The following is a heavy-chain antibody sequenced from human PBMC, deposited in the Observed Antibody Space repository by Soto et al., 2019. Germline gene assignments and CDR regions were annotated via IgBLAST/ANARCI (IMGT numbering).Heavy chain of an antibody. D-gene: IGHD5-12*01. CDR1: GFTFTTFD. CDR2: VRGRDGST. J-gene: IGHJ4*02. V-gene: IGHV3-23*01. CDR3: AKGAWLDY. Sequence: EVQLLESGGGLVQPGASLRLSCAASGFTFTTFDTSWARQAPGKGLEWVSVVRGRDGSTSYADSLKGRFTISKDSSKNTLYLQMTSLRAEATAIYYCAKGAWLDYWGQGTLVTVSS.